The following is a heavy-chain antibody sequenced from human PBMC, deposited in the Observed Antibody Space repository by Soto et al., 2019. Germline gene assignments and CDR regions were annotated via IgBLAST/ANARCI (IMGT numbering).Heavy chain of an antibody. V-gene: IGHV6-1*01. CDR3: ARGSWDDVSGHYYMDV. CDR1: GDSVSSNSAG. J-gene: IGHJ6*03. D-gene: IGHD1-1*01. Sequence: SQTLSLTCEISGDSVSSNSAGWNWIRQTPSRGLEWLGRTYYKSKWYYTYAASVKSRITVSPDTSKNQFSLQLTSVTPEDTAVYYCARGSWDDVSGHYYMDVWDKGTTVTVSS. CDR2: TYYKSKWYY.